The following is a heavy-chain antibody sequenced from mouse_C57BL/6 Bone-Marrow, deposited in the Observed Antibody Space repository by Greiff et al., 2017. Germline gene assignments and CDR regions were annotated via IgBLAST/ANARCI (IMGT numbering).Heavy chain of an antibody. J-gene: IGHJ3*01. Sequence: EVMRVESGAELVRPGASVKLSCTASGFNIKDYYMHWVKQRPEQGLEWIGRIDPEDGDPEYAPKFQGKATMTADTSSNTAYLQLSSLTSEDTAVYYCTPFITTVVPFAYWGQGTLVTVSA. D-gene: IGHD1-1*01. CDR1: GFNIKDYY. CDR2: IDPEDGDP. CDR3: TPFITTVVPFAY. V-gene: IGHV14-1*01.